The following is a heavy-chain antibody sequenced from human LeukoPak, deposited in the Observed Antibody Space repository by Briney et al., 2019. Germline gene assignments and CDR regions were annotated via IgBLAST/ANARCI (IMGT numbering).Heavy chain of an antibody. CDR1: RYTLTELS. Sequence: ARLRVSCKLSRYTLTELSMHWVRQAPGKGLEWMGGFDPEDGETINAQKFQGSVTMTEDTSTDSAYMQLRSLTSEDTAVYYSATDRVLRYFGSRTYYFDYWGQGNLVTVSS. CDR3: ATDRVLRYFGSRTYYFDY. CDR2: FDPEDGET. J-gene: IGHJ4*02. V-gene: IGHV1-24*01. D-gene: IGHD3-9*01.